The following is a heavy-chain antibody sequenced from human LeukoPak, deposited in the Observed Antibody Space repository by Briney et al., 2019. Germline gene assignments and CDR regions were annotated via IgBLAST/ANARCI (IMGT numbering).Heavy chain of an antibody. Sequence: GGSLRLSCAASGITVSSHYMNWVRRAPGKGLEWVSVIFGVDGTSYADSVKGRFTISRDNAKNSLYLQMNSLRDEDTAVYYCARDHDAPGSFYDYWGQGTLVTVSS. V-gene: IGHV3-53*01. CDR1: GITVSSHY. CDR3: ARDHDAPGSFYDY. D-gene: IGHD1-26*01. J-gene: IGHJ4*02. CDR2: IFGVDGT.